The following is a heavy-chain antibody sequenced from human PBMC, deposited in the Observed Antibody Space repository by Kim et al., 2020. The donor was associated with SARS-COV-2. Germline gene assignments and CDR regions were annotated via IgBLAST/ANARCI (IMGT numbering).Heavy chain of an antibody. CDR3: ARRYCSSTSCTNDY. D-gene: IGHD2-2*01. V-gene: IGHV3-48*03. CDR1: GFTFTSYE. CDR2: ICTSGTTT. J-gene: IGHJ4*02. Sequence: GGSLRLSCAASGFTFTSYEMNWVRQAPGKGLEWISYICTSGTTTYFADSVRGRFSISRDNAKNSLYLQMNSLRADDSAVYYCARRYCSSTSCTNDYWGQGTLVTVSS.